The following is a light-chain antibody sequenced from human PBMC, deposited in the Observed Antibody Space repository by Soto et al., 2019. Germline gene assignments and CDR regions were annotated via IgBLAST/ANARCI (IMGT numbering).Light chain of an antibody. J-gene: IGLJ1*01. V-gene: IGLV2-14*01. Sequence: QSALTQPASVSGSPGQSITISCSGTSRDVGAYNYVSWYQQHPGKAPKLMIYEVSNRPSGVSHRFSVSQSDNPSSLTISGLHTDDEADYYCSSYTSSRSLVFGTGTKVTAL. CDR3: SSYTSSRSLV. CDR1: SRDVGAYNY. CDR2: EVS.